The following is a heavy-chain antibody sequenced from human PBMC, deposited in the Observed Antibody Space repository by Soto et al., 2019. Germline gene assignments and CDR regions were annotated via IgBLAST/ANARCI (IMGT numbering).Heavy chain of an antibody. CDR1: GYTFTSYG. V-gene: IGHV1-18*01. CDR3: AGCGGSCSDYYYGMDV. D-gene: IGHD2-15*01. Sequence: QVQLVQSGAEVKKPGASVKVSCKASGYTFTSYGISWVRQAPGQGLEWMGWISAYNGNTNYAQKPHGRVTMTTDTPTSTAYMELRSLRSDDTAVYYCAGCGGSCSDYYYGMDVWGQGTTVTVSS. CDR2: ISAYNGNT. J-gene: IGHJ6*02.